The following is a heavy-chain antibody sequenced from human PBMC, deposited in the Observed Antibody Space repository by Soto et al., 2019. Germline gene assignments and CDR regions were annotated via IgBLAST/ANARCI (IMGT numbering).Heavy chain of an antibody. D-gene: IGHD3-3*01. CDR3: ARDFSTIFGVALPLYGMDV. CDR1: GFTFSSYW. CDR2: IKQDGSGK. V-gene: IGHV3-7*03. Sequence: VSLRLSCAASGFTFSSYWMSWVRQAPGKGLEWVANIKQDGSGKYYVDSVKGRFTISRDNAKNSLYLQMNSLRAEDTAVYYCARDFSTIFGVALPLYGMDVWGQGATVTVSS. J-gene: IGHJ6*02.